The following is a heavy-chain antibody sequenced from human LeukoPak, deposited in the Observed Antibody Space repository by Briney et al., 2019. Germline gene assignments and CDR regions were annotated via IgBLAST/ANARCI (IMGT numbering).Heavy chain of an antibody. CDR3: ATHGGHSRSWYSFDY. D-gene: IGHD6-13*01. CDR2: FDPEDGET. CDR1: GYTLTELS. J-gene: IGHJ4*02. V-gene: IGHV1-24*01. Sequence: AASVKVSCKVSGYTLTELSMHLVRQAPGKGREGMGGFDPEDGETIYAQKSQGRVTMTEDTSTDTAYMELSSLGSEDTAVYYCATHGGHSRSWYSFDYWGQGTLVTVSS.